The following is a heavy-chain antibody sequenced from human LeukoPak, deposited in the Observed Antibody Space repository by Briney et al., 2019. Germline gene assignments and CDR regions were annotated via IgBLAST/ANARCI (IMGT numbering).Heavy chain of an antibody. V-gene: IGHV3-7*01. J-gene: IGHJ4*02. CDR1: GFTFNNYY. CDR2: IKQDGSAQ. D-gene: IGHD4-11*01. Sequence: PGGSLRLSCAASGFTFNNYYMSWVRQAPGKGLEWVANIKQDGSAQNYVDSVKGRFTISRDNAKNLLFLQINSLRAEDTAVYYCTRGPTSTTDYWGQGTLVTVSS. CDR3: TRGPTSTTDY.